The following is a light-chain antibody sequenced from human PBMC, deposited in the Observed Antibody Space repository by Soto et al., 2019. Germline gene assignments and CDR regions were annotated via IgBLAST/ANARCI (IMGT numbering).Light chain of an antibody. CDR1: QSISSY. V-gene: IGKV3-11*01. CDR2: DAS. CDR3: QQYGRSIT. J-gene: IGKJ4*01. Sequence: EIVLTQSPATLSLSPGERATLSCRASQSISSYLAWYRQIPGQAPRLLIYDASNRATGIPDRFSGGGSGTDFTLTISSLEPEDFAVYYCQQYGRSITFGGGTKVDIK.